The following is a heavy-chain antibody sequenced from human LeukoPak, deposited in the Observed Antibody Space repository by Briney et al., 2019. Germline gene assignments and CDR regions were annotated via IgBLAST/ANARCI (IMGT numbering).Heavy chain of an antibody. CDR1: GFTFSSYG. V-gene: IGHV3-33*01. J-gene: IGHJ3*02. Sequence: GWSLRLSCAASGFTFSSYGMHWVRQAPGKGLEWVAVILNDGSQEKYADSVKGRFTISRDNSKNTLFLQINSLRAEDTAVYYCARDDALGDNALDIWGQGTMVTVSS. CDR2: ILNDGSQE. D-gene: IGHD3-16*01. CDR3: ARDDALGDNALDI.